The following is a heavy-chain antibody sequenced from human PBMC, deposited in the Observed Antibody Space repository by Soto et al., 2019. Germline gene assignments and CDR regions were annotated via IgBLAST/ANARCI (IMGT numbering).Heavy chain of an antibody. D-gene: IGHD3-16*01. J-gene: IGHJ5*02. CDR1: GYSITSDFY. Sequence: NPSETLSLTCLVSGYSITSDFYWGWIREPPGKGLEWIGSIYHSGTTYSDPSLKSRLTISVDTSKNQFSLMLTSVTAADTAVYYCVRSGRGSTSFYSWFDPWGQGSLVTVSS. CDR2: IYHSGTT. CDR3: VRSGRGSTSFYSWFDP. V-gene: IGHV4-38-2*01.